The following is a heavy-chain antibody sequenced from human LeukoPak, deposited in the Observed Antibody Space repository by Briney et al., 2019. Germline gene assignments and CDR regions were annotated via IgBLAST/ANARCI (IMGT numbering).Heavy chain of an antibody. J-gene: IGHJ6*03. V-gene: IGHV3-23*01. CDR1: GFTFSIYA. D-gene: IGHD6-19*01. CDR2: IRGSGGNT. CDR3: AKVGRSGWSSYYYYYMDV. Sequence: QAGGSLRLSCAASGFTFSIYAMSWVRQAPGMGLEWVSTIRGSGGNTFYADSVKGRFTISRDNSKNTLYLQMNSLRAEDTAVYYCAKVGRSGWSSYYYYYMDVWGKGTSVTVSS.